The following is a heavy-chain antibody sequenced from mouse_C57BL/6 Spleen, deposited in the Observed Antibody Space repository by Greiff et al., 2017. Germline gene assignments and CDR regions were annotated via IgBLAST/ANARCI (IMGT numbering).Heavy chain of an antibody. CDR2: ISSGSSTI. CDR3: ARNDGSSAWCAY. V-gene: IGHV5-17*01. Sequence: EVKLMESGGGLVKPGGSLKLSCAASGFTFSDYGMHWVRQAPEKGLEWVAYISSGSSTIYYADTVKGRFTISRDNAKHTLFLQMTSLRSEDTAMYYCARNDGSSAWCAYWGQGTLVTVSA. D-gene: IGHD1-1*01. CDR1: GFTFSDYG. J-gene: IGHJ3*01.